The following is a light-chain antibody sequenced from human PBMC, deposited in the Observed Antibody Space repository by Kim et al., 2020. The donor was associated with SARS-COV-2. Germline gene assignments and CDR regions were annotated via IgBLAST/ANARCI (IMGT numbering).Light chain of an antibody. CDR1: SLRNCP. Sequence: LGRRVRITGRGDSLRNCPANWFHQKPRQAPVLVIYGRKHRPSGIPGRFSGSSSGDTASLTTSGTMGKDEADYYCNSRDSGVRQNFIFETGTKVTVL. CDR2: GRK. CDR3: NSRDSGVRQNFI. J-gene: IGLJ1*01. V-gene: IGLV3-19*01.